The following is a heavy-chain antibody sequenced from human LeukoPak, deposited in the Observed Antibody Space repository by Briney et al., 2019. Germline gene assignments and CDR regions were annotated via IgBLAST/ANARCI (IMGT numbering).Heavy chain of an antibody. J-gene: IGHJ4*02. CDR2: INHSGST. V-gene: IGHV4-34*01. CDR1: GGSFSGYS. D-gene: IGHD3-10*01. CDR3: ARENLFMVRGALDY. Sequence: SGTLSLTCAVYGGSFSGYSWAWIRQPPGKGLEWIGEINHSGSTNYNPSLKSRVTISVDTSKNQFSLKLSSVTAADTAVYYCARENLFMVRGALDYWGQGTLVTVSS.